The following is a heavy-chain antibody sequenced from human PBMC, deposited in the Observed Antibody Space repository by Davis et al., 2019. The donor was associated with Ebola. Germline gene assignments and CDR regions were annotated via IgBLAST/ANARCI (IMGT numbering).Heavy chain of an antibody. V-gene: IGHV3-21*06. CDR2: ISSTVKNI. Sequence: PGGSLRLSCAASGSTFSSYGMNWVRQAPGKGLEWVSSISSTVKNIYYVDSVKGRFTISRDNAKNSLYLQMNSLSAEDTGVYYCARALFGIEGASDYLGQGTPVTVSS. CDR3: ARALFGIEGASDY. J-gene: IGHJ4*02. CDR1: GSTFSSYG. D-gene: IGHD2/OR15-2a*01.